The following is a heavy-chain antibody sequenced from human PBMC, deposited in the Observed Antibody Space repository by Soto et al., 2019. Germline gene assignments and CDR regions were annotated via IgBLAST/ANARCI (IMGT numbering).Heavy chain of an antibody. CDR2: ISWNSGSI. CDR3: AKVFGGWYSKGAYFDY. J-gene: IGHJ4*02. D-gene: IGHD6-19*01. Sequence: GGSLRLSCAASGFTFDDYAMHWVRQAPGKGLEWVSGISWNSGSIGYADSVKGRFTISRDNAKNSLYLQMNSLRAEDTALYYCAKVFGGWYSKGAYFDYWGQGTLVTVSS. V-gene: IGHV3-9*01. CDR1: GFTFDDYA.